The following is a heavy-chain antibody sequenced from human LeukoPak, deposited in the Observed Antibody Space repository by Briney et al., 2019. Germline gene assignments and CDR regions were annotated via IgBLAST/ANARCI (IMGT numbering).Heavy chain of an antibody. CDR3: ARDPPDTMIVVADDAFDI. J-gene: IGHJ3*02. D-gene: IGHD3-22*01. V-gene: IGHV3-30*04. CDR2: ISYDGSDK. Sequence: PGRSLRLSCAASGFTFSSYAMHWVRQAPGKGLEWVAVISYDGSDKYYADSVKGRFTISRDNSKNTLYLQMNSLRAEDTAVYYCARDPPDTMIVVADDAFDIWGQGTMVTVSS. CDR1: GFTFSSYA.